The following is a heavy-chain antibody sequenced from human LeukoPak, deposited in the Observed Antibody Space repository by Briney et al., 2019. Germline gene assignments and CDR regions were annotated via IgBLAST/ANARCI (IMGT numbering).Heavy chain of an antibody. CDR3: ARDPTGYSSSRDPYGMDV. CDR2: INPSGGST. J-gene: IGHJ6*02. Sequence: RASVKVSCKASGYTFTSYYMHWVRQAPGQGLEWMGIINPSGGSTSYAQKFQGRVTMTRDTSTSTAYMELSSLRSEDTAVYYCARDPTGYSSSRDPYGMDVWGQGTTVTVSS. D-gene: IGHD6-13*01. V-gene: IGHV1-46*01. CDR1: GYTFTSYY.